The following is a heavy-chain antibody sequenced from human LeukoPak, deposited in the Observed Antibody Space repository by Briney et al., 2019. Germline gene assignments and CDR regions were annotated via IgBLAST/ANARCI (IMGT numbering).Heavy chain of an antibody. Sequence: PSETLSLTCAVYGGSFTTAYYWSWIRQPPGNGLEWIGEIKHDGSTNYNPSLKSRVTMSLDTSKNQFFLNLNSVTAADTAVYYCARGFSGVVARDWGQGTLVTVSS. J-gene: IGHJ4*02. V-gene: IGHV4-34*01. CDR2: IKHDGST. CDR3: ARGFSGVVARD. D-gene: IGHD2-15*01. CDR1: GGSFTTAYY.